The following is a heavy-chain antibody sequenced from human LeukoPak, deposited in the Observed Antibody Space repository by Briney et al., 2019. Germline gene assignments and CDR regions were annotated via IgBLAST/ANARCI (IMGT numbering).Heavy chain of an antibody. J-gene: IGHJ4*02. Sequence: PSETLSLTCTVTGAPTSSYYWSWLRQPPGKGLEWIGYIYYSGSTNYNPSLKSRVTISVDTSKNQFSLKLSSVTAADTALYYCARSRGFFDYWGQGTLVTVSS. CDR1: GAPTSSYY. D-gene: IGHD6-19*01. CDR3: ARSRGFFDY. CDR2: IYYSGST. V-gene: IGHV4-59*01.